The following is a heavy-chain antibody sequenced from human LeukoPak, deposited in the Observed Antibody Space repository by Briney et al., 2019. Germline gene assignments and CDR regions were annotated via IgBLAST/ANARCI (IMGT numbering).Heavy chain of an antibody. CDR1: GFIFSSYS. CDR2: ITSSSTYI. Sequence: PGGSLRLSCAASGFIFSSYSMKWVRQAPGKGLGWVSYITSSSTYIYYGDSVKGRFTVSRDNAKNSLYLQMNSLRAEDTAVYYCARVGYSYTFDYWGQGTLVTVSS. V-gene: IGHV3-21*01. D-gene: IGHD5-18*01. CDR3: ARVGYSYTFDY. J-gene: IGHJ4*02.